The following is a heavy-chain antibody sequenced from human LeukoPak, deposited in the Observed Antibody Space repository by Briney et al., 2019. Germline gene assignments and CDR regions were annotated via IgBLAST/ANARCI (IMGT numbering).Heavy chain of an antibody. CDR3: ASNPRYGDHTFDY. CDR2: IYTSGST. V-gene: IGHV4-61*02. CDR1: GGSISSGSYY. Sequence: SQTLSLTCTVSGGSISSGSYYWNWIRQPAGKGLEWIGRIYTSGSTNYNPSLKSRVTISLDTSNNHFSLELSSVTAADTAVYYCASNPRYGDHTFDYWGQGTLVTVSS. J-gene: IGHJ4*02. D-gene: IGHD4-17*01.